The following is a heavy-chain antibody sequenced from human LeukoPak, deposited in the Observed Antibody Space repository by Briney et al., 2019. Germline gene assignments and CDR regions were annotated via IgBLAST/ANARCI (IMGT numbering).Heavy chain of an antibody. V-gene: IGHV1-2*02. CDR3: AVAPGDY. D-gene: IGHD2-21*01. J-gene: IGHJ4*02. CDR2: INPNSGGT. Sequence: ASVKVSCKTSGYTFTGYYMHWVRQAPGQGLEWMGWINPNSGGTNYAQKFQGRVTLTRDTSISTVYMELTTLTSDDTALYYCAVAPGDYWGQGTLVSVSA. CDR1: GYTFTGYY.